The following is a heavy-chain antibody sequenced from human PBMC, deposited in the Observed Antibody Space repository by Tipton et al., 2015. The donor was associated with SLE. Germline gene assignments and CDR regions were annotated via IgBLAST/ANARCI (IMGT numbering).Heavy chain of an antibody. J-gene: IGHJ5*02. CDR3: ARGLGYSGYDWYNWFDP. CDR1: GYTFTSYD. D-gene: IGHD5-12*01. CDR2: MNPNSGNT. V-gene: IGHV1-8*01. Sequence: QLVQSGAEVKKPGASVKVSCKASGYTFTSYDINWVRQATGQGLEWMGWMNPNSGNTGYAQKFQGRVTMTRNTSISTAYMELSSLRSEDTAVYYCARGLGYSGYDWYNWFDPWGQGTLVTVSS.